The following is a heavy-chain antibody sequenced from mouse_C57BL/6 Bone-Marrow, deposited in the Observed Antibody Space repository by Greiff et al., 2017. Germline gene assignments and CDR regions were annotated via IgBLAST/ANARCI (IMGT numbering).Heavy chain of an antibody. CDR3: ARGYYSDYGWYFDY. CDR2: IYPRSGNT. J-gene: IGHJ2*01. CDR1: GYTFTSYG. V-gene: IGHV1-81*01. Sequence: QVQLQQSGAELARPGASVKLSCKASGYTFTSYGISWVKQRTGQGLEWIGEIYPRSGNTYYNEKFKGKATLTADKSSSTAYMELRSLTSEDSAVFFCARGYYSDYGWYFDYWGQGTTLTVSS. D-gene: IGHD2-13*01.